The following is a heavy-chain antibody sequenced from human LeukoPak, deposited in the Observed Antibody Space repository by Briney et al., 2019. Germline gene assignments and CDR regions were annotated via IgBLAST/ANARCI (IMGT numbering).Heavy chain of an antibody. CDR3: ARDGIVGVYTSHYMDV. J-gene: IGHJ6*04. Sequence: SETLSLTCTVSGGSISSYYWSWIRQPPGKGLERIGHIYYSGCTNYNPSLKSRVTISVDTSKNQFSLKLSSVTAADTAVYYCARDGIVGVYTSHYMDVWGRGTTVTVSA. V-gene: IGHV4-59*01. CDR2: IYYSGCT. CDR1: GGSISSYY. D-gene: IGHD3-16*01.